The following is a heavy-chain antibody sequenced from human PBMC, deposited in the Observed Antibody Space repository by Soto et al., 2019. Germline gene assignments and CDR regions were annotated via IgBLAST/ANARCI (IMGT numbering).Heavy chain of an antibody. CDR1: GFPFSHYG. Sequence: GGSLRLSCAASGFPFSHYGIHLVRQSPGKGLEWLAVISYDGSNKHYADSVKGRFTVSRDNSKNTLYLQMNRLRAEDTAVYFCARYSWKAPGPIDYWGQGTLVTVSS. J-gene: IGHJ4*02. D-gene: IGHD1-26*01. V-gene: IGHV3-30*03. CDR2: ISYDGSNK. CDR3: ARYSWKAPGPIDY.